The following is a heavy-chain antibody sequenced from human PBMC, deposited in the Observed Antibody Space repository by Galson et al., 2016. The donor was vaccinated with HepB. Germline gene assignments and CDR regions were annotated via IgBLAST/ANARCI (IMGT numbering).Heavy chain of an antibody. D-gene: IGHD6-6*01. CDR1: GGSISSSDHY. V-gene: IGHV4-39*07. Sequence: ETLSLTCTVSGGSISSSDHYWGWLRQPPGQGLECLGSTYYSGSAYYNPSFKSRVTISVDTSKNQFSLKLSSVTAADTALYYCARKDYSSSSSFDYWGQGILVTVSS. CDR2: TYYSGSA. J-gene: IGHJ4*02. CDR3: ARKDYSSSSSFDY.